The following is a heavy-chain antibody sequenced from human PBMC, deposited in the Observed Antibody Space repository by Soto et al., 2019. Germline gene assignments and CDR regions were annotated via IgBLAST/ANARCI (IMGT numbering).Heavy chain of an antibody. CDR2: ISGGSGTT. V-gene: IGHV3-23*01. CDR1: GFSFSDFA. CDR3: AKQRASVTRDAIDF. J-gene: IGHJ3*01. Sequence: GGSLRLSCPASGFSFSDFAMSWVRQAPGKGLEWVSVISGGSGTTYYADSVKGRFAISRDNSNNILYLQMNSLRVEDTALYFCAKQRASVTRDAIDFWGQGTMVTVSS. D-gene: IGHD3-16*01.